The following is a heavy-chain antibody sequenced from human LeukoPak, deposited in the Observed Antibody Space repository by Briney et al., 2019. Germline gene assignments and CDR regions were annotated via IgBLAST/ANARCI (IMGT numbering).Heavy chain of an antibody. Sequence: PGESLQISCQGSGYNFTTYWIGWVRQLPGKGLECMGIIYPGDSDTRYSPSFQGQVTISADKSISTAYLQWSSLKASDTAMYYCARQRDGCNSVDYWGQGTLVTVSS. CDR2: IYPGDSDT. CDR3: ARQRDGCNSVDY. CDR1: GYNFTTYW. V-gene: IGHV5-51*01. D-gene: IGHD5-24*01. J-gene: IGHJ4*02.